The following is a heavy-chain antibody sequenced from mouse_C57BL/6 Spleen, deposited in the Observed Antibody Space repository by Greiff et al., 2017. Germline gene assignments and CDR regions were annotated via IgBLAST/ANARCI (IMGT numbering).Heavy chain of an antibody. D-gene: IGHD2-1*01. J-gene: IGHJ4*01. CDR3: AKMDGNDYYAMDY. Sequence: VKLVESGPGLVQPSQSLSITCTVSGFSLTSYGVHWVRQSPGKGLEWLGVIWRGGSTDYNAAFMSRLSITKDNSKSQVFFKMNSLQADDTAIYYCAKMDGNDYYAMDYWGQGTSVTVSA. CDR2: IWRGGST. V-gene: IGHV2-5*01. CDR1: GFSLTSYG.